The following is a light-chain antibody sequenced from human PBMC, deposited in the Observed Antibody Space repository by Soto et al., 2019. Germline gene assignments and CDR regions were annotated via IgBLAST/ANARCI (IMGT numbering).Light chain of an antibody. J-gene: IGKJ1*01. V-gene: IGKV1-39*01. CDR2: AAS. CDR1: QSISSY. Sequence: DIQMTQSPSSLSASVGDRVTITCRASQSISSYLNWYQQKPGKAPKVLIYAASSLQSGIPSRFSGSGSGTDFTLTISSLQPEDFATYFCQKYNSPPRTFGQGTKVDIK. CDR3: QKYNSPPRT.